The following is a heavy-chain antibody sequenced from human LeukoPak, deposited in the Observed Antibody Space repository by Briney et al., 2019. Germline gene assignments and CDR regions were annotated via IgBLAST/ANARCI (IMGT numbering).Heavy chain of an antibody. CDR3: AGGDPYDILTGYLSGYGMDV. CDR1: GYTFTSYA. D-gene: IGHD3-9*01. J-gene: IGHJ6*02. V-gene: IGHV7-4-1*02. CDR2: INTNTGNP. Sequence: ASVKVSCKASGYTFTSYAMNWVRQAPGQGLEWMGWINTNTGNPTYAQGFTGRFVFSLDTSVSTAYLQISSLKAEDTAVYYCAGGDPYDILTGYLSGYGMDVWGQGTTVTVSS.